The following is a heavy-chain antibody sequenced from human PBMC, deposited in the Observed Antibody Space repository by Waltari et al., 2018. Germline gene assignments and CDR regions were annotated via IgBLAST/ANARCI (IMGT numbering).Heavy chain of an antibody. Sequence: QVQLVQSGAEVKKPGASVKVSCKASGYTFTSYAMHWVRQATGQRLEWMGWINAGNGNTKYSHTFQGRVTITRDTSACTAYMELSSLRSEDTAVYYCARPNVEMAPHAENWFDPWGQGTLVTVSS. J-gene: IGHJ5*02. CDR1: GYTFTSYA. D-gene: IGHD5-12*01. V-gene: IGHV1-3*01. CDR3: ARPNVEMAPHAENWFDP. CDR2: INAGNGNT.